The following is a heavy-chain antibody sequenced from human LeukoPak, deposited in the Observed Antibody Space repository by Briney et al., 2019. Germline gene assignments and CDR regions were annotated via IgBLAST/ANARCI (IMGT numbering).Heavy chain of an antibody. CDR2: MKEDGSDK. Sequence: PGGSLRLSCAASGFGFSSYWMTWVRQTPGKGLEWVANMKEDGSDKHYVDSVRGRFTISRDNGKKSLYLQMNRLRAEDTAVYYCARAMVASTFYYMDVWGNGTTVTVSS. D-gene: IGHD2-15*01. J-gene: IGHJ6*03. V-gene: IGHV3-7*01. CDR3: ARAMVASTFYYMDV. CDR1: GFGFSSYW.